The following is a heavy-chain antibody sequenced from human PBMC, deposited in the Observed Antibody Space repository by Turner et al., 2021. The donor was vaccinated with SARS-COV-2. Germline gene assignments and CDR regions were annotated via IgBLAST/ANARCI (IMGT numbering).Heavy chain of an antibody. V-gene: IGHV3-30*04. CDR3: AKDSIKIFGVITMNDAFGI. D-gene: IGHD3-3*01. CDR2: ISYDGSNK. CDR1: GSTFSNYA. Sequence: QVQLVESWGGVVQPGRPLRLSCAASGSTFSNYAMHWVRQAPGKGLEWVAVISYDGSNKYYADSVKGRFTFSRDDSKNALYLQMSSLRAEDTALYCCAKDSIKIFGVITMNDAFGIWSQGTMVTVSS. J-gene: IGHJ3*02.